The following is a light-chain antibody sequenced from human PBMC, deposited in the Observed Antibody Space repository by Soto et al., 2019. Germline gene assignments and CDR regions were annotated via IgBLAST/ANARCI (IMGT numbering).Light chain of an antibody. CDR3: QQYNRYWT. V-gene: IGKV1-5*03. J-gene: IGKJ1*01. Sequence: DIQMTQSPSTLSASVGDRVTITCRASQTISTWLAWYQHKPGKAPKLLIYKASNLETGVPSRFSGSGSGTEFTLPISSLEPDDFATYYCQQYNRYWTFGQGTKVEMK. CDR1: QTISTW. CDR2: KAS.